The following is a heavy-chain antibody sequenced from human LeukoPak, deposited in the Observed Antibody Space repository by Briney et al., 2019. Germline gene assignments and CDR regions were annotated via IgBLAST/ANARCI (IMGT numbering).Heavy chain of an antibody. J-gene: IGHJ4*02. V-gene: IGHV3-7*01. CDR3: ARDGVVVVAATAGALDY. D-gene: IGHD2-15*01. CDR2: IKQDGSEK. CDR1: GFTFSSYW. Sequence: PGGSLRLSCAASGFTFSSYWMSWVRQAPGKGLEWVANIKQDGSEKYYVDSVKGRFTISRDNAKNSLYLQMNSLRAEDTAVYYCARDGVVVVAATAGALDYWGQGTLVTVSS.